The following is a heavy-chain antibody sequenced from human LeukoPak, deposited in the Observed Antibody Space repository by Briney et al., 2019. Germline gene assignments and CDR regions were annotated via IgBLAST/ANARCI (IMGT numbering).Heavy chain of an antibody. V-gene: IGHV1-2*06. D-gene: IGHD3-10*01. CDR1: GYTLIDYY. J-gene: IGHJ4*02. CDR2: INPNSGGT. Sequence: ASVKVSCKASGYTLIDYYMHWVRQAPGQGLEWMGRINPNSGGTNYAQKFQGRVTMTRDTSISTAYMELSRLRSDDTAVYYCARAVRGVTMVPPDYWGQGTLVTVSS. CDR3: ARAVRGVTMVPPDY.